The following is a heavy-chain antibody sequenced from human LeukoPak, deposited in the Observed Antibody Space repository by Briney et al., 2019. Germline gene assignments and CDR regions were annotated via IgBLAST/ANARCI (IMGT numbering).Heavy chain of an antibody. J-gene: IGHJ4*02. CDR1: GFTFSDYY. CDR3: AKAPVKVPAVRVYFDY. V-gene: IGHV3-11*01. CDR2: ISSSGSTI. Sequence: GGSLRLSCAASGFTFSDYYMSWIRQAPGKGLEWVSYISSSGSTIYYADSVKGRFTISRDNAKNSLYLQMNSLRAEDTAVYYCAKAPVKVPAVRVYFDYWGQGTLVTVSS. D-gene: IGHD2-2*01.